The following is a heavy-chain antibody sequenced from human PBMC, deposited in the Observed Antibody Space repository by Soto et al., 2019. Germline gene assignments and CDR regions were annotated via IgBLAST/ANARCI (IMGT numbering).Heavy chain of an antibody. CDR3: TTDPYYDFWSGYLPPDAFDI. J-gene: IGHJ3*02. CDR1: GFTFSNAW. CDR2: IKSKTDGGTT. V-gene: IGHV3-15*01. Sequence: GGSLRLSCAASGFTFSNAWMSWVRQAPGKGLEWVGRIKSKTDGGTTDYAAPVKGRFTISRDDSKNTLYLQMNSLKTEDTAVYYCTTDPYYDFWSGYLPPDAFDIRGQGTIVTVSS. D-gene: IGHD3-3*01.